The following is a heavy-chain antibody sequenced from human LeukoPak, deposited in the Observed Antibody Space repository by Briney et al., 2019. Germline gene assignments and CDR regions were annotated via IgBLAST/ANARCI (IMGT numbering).Heavy chain of an antibody. CDR3: AREEPYGSGSYFLGAHFDY. J-gene: IGHJ4*02. Sequence: GASVKVSCKASGYTFTSYYMHWVRQAPGQGLEWMGIINPSGGSTSYAQKFQGRVTMTRDTSTSTAYMELSSLRSEDTAVYYCAREEPYGSGSYFLGAHFDYWGQGTLVTVSS. V-gene: IGHV1-46*01. CDR2: INPSGGST. CDR1: GYTFTSYY. D-gene: IGHD3-10*01.